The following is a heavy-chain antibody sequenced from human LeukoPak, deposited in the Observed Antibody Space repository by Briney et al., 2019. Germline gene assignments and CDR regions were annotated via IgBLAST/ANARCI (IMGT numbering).Heavy chain of an antibody. CDR2: INSDGSRT. CDR1: GFSFSSDW. Sequence: PGGSLRLSCAASGFSFSSDWMHWVRQAPGKGLVWVSRINSDGSRTNYADSVRGRFTISRDNAKNTLYLQMSSLRAEDTAVYYCAKEIAAAGTGYYYYGMDVWGQGTTVTVSS. D-gene: IGHD6-13*01. CDR3: AKEIAAAGTGYYYYGMDV. V-gene: IGHV3-74*01. J-gene: IGHJ6*02.